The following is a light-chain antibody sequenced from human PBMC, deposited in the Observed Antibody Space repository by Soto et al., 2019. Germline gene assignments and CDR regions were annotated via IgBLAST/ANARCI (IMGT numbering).Light chain of an antibody. J-gene: IGKJ1*01. V-gene: IGKV4-1*01. CDR2: WAS. CDR1: QTVLYSSNNKNH. CDR3: QQYFSAQGT. Sequence: EIVMTQSPDSLAVSLGERATISCKSSQTVLYSSNNKNHLGWYQQKPGQPPKLLISWASTRESGVPDRFRGSGWEKDLTVTVIILQAEDVAVHYFQQYFSAQGTLGQRTRVDI.